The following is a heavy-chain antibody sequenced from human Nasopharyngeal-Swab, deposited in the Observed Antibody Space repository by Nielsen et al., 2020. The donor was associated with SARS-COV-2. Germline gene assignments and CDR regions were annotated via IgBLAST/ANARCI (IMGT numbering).Heavy chain of an antibody. Sequence: GESLKISCADSGFNFNTSWMTWVRQAPGKGLEWVANINPDGSEMQYVDSVKGRFTISRDNAENSLYLHMNSLRGDDTAVYYCAHYASAAYWGQGILVTVSS. D-gene: IGHD2-2*01. V-gene: IGHV3-7*03. J-gene: IGHJ4*02. CDR2: INPDGSEM. CDR3: AHYASAAY. CDR1: GFNFNTSW.